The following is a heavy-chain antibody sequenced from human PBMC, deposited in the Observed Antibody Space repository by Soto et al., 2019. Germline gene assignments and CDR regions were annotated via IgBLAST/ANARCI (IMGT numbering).Heavy chain of an antibody. D-gene: IGHD2-15*01. CDR3: AKGVVVVANSIAFDI. J-gene: IGHJ3*02. CDR1: GFTFSSYA. CDR2: ISGSGGST. V-gene: IGHV3-23*01. Sequence: GGSLRLSCAASGFTFSSYAMSWVRQAPGKGLEWVSGISGSGGSTYYADSVKGRFTISRDKSKNTLYLQMKSLRAEDTAVYYCAKGVVVVANSIAFDIWGQGTMVTVSS.